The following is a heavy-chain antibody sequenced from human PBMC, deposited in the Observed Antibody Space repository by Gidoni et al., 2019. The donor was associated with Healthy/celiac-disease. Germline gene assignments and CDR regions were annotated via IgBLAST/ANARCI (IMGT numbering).Heavy chain of an antibody. J-gene: IGHJ4*02. D-gene: IGHD3-3*01. V-gene: IGHV3-23*01. Sequence: GSGGSTYYADSVKGRFTISRDNSKNTLYLQMNSLRAEDTAVYYCATLLAGTIFGVVIIYYWGQGTLVTVSS. CDR2: GSGGST. CDR3: ATLLAGTIFGVVIIYY.